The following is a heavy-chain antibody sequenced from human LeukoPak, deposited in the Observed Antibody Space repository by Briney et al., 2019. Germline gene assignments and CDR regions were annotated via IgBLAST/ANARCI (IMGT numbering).Heavy chain of an antibody. CDR1: GGSISSSSYY. CDR2: IYYSGST. Sequence: SETLSLTCTVSGGSISSSSYYWGWIRQPPGKGLGWIGSIYYSGSTCYNPSLKSRVTISVDTSKNQFSLKLSSVTAADTAVYYCARLRLSGYCSGTSCFNYYYYGMDVWGQGTTVTVSS. J-gene: IGHJ6*02. D-gene: IGHD2-2*01. CDR3: ARLRLSGYCSGTSCFNYYYYGMDV. V-gene: IGHV4-39*01.